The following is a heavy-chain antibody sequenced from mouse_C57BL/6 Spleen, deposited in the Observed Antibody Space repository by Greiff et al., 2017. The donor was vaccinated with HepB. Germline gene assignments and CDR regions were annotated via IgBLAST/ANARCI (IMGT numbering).Heavy chain of an antibody. V-gene: IGHV1-82*01. CDR1: GYAFSSSW. J-gene: IGHJ4*01. D-gene: IGHD4-1*01. Sequence: QVQLQQSGPELVKPGASVKISCKASGYAFSSSWMNWVKQRPGKGLEWIGRIYPGDGDTNYNGKFKGKATLTADKSSSTAYMQLSSLTSEDSAVYFCAPNWDDYYAMDYWGQGTSVTVSS. CDR2: IYPGDGDT. CDR3: APNWDDYYAMDY.